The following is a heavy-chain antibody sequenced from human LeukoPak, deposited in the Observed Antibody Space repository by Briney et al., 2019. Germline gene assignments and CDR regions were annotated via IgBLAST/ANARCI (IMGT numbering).Heavy chain of an antibody. Sequence: SETLSLTCAVYGGSFSGYYWSWVRQPPGKGLEWIGEINHSGSTNYNPSLKSRVTISVDTSKNQFSLKLSSVTAADTAVYYCARGYGRYDYWGQGTLVTVSS. CDR2: INHSGST. CDR1: GGSFSGYY. J-gene: IGHJ4*02. V-gene: IGHV4-34*01. CDR3: ARGYGRYDY. D-gene: IGHD1-1*01.